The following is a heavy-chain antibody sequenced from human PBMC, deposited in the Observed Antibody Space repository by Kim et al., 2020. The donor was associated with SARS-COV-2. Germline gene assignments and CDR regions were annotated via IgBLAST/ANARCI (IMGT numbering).Heavy chain of an antibody. D-gene: IGHD1-1*01. V-gene: IGHV5-51*01. Sequence: GESLKISCKGSGYSFTSYWIGWVRQMPGKGLEWMGIIYPGDSDTRYSPSFQGQVTISADKSISTAYLQWSSLKASDTAMYYCARHGSSGPNWNDWPMGYYGMDVWGQGTTVTVSS. J-gene: IGHJ6*02. CDR1: GYSFTSYW. CDR2: IYPGDSDT. CDR3: ARHGSSGPNWNDWPMGYYGMDV.